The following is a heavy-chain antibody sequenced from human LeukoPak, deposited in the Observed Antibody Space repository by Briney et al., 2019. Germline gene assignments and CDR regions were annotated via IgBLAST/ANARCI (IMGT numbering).Heavy chain of an antibody. V-gene: IGHV3-23*01. CDR2: ISCGGRTT. J-gene: IGHJ4*02. CDR3: ARDYADYVGYFFFDY. D-gene: IGHD4-17*01. Sequence: GGSLRLSCAASGFTFNNYAMNWVRQAPGKGLEWVSSISCGGRTTYYADSAKGRFTISRDNSQNTLYLQMNSLRAEDTAVYYCARDYADYVGYFFFDYWGQGTLVTVSS. CDR1: GFTFNNYA.